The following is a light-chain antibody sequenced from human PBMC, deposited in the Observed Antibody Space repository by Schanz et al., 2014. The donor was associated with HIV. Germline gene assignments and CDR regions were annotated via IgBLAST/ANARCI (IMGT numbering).Light chain of an antibody. Sequence: DIHMTQSPSTLSASVGDRVTITCRASQSISNWLAWYQQKPGKAPKLLIYEASSLETGVPSRFSGSGSGTDFTLTISNLQAEDVAIYYCQQYIRAPVTFGQGTKVEIK. CDR3: QQYIRAPVT. J-gene: IGKJ1*01. V-gene: IGKV1-5*03. CDR1: QSISNW. CDR2: EAS.